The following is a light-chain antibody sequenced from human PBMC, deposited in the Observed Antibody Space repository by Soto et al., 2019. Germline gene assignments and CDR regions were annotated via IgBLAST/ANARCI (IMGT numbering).Light chain of an antibody. V-gene: IGKV2-28*01. CDR2: LGS. Sequence: DIVMNQSPLSLPVTPAEPASISCRSRQSLLHTSGNNYLNWYLQKPGRSPQPLIYLGSNRACGVPDRFSGSGSGTDLTLKISRVEAEDVGVYYCMQALHTPLTFGGGTKVEI. J-gene: IGKJ4*01. CDR3: MQALHTPLT. CDR1: QSLLHTSGNNY.